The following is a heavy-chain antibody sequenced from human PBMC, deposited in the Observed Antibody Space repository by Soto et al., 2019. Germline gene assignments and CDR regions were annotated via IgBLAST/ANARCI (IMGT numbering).Heavy chain of an antibody. Sequence: QLQLQESGSGLVKPSQTLTLTCAVSGGSISSGGYSWSWIRQPPGKGLEWIGYIYHSGSTYYNPSLKSRVTISVDRSKNQFSLKLSSVTAADTAVYYCARAGGLGAVAVDYWGQGTLVTVSS. CDR3: ARAGGLGAVAVDY. D-gene: IGHD6-19*01. CDR1: GGSISSGGYS. CDR2: IYHSGST. J-gene: IGHJ4*02. V-gene: IGHV4-30-2*01.